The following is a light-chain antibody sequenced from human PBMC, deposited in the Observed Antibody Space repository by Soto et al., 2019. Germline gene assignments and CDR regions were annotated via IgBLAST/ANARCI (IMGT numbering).Light chain of an antibody. CDR1: QSISSW. CDR2: KEP. V-gene: IGKV1-5*03. Sequence: DIQMTQSPSTLSASVGDRVTITCRASQSISSWLAWYQQKAGKAPKLLIYKEPSLESGVPSRFRGSGSGTEFTLIISSLQPDDFATYYCQQYNSYWTFGQGTKVEIK. CDR3: QQYNSYWT. J-gene: IGKJ1*01.